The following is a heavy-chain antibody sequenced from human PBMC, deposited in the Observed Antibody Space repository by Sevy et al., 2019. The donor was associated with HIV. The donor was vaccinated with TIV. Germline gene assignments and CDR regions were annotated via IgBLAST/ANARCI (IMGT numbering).Heavy chain of an antibody. V-gene: IGHV1-18*01. D-gene: IGHD3-22*01. Sequence: ASVKVSCKASGFTFTSSAVQWVRQARGQRLEWIGWISAYNGNTNYAQKLQGRVTMTTDTSTSTAYMELRSLRSDDTAVYYCASCYYYDSSGYPEWEYFQHWGQGTLVTVSS. CDR1: GFTFTSSA. J-gene: IGHJ1*01. CDR2: ISAYNGNT. CDR3: ASCYYYDSSGYPEWEYFQH.